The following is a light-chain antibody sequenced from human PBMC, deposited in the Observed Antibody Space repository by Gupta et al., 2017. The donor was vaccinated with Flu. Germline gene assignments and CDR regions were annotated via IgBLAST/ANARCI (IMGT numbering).Light chain of an antibody. J-gene: IGLJ1*01. V-gene: IGLV2-8*03. Sequence: GTSGSVGGYNYVSWYQHHPDKAPKLIIYEVSRRPSGVPDRFFASKSGSTASLTVFGLQAEDEADYYCGSYADGRYVFGSGTKLTVL. CDR3: GSYADGRYV. CDR1: SGSVGGYNY. CDR2: EVS.